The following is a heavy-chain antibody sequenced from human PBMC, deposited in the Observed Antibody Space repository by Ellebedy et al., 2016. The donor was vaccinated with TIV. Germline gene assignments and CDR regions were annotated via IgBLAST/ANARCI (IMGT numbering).Heavy chain of an antibody. J-gene: IGHJ6*02. D-gene: IGHD2-2*01. Sequence: ASVKVSXXASGYIFTRFGITWVRQAPGQGLEWMGWISTYNGDTNSAPQLQGRVTMTTDTSTNTAYMELRSLRSDDTAVYYCAISNVVVVPAAMGNYYYYGMDVWGQGTTVTVSS. V-gene: IGHV1-18*01. CDR3: AISNVVVVPAAMGNYYYYGMDV. CDR2: ISTYNGDT. CDR1: GYIFTRFG.